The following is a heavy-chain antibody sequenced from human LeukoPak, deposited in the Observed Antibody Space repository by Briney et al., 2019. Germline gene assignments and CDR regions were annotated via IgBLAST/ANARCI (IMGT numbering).Heavy chain of an antibody. CDR3: AKTGYRSSSGDYYYYMDV. CDR1: GFTFSSYG. J-gene: IGHJ6*03. D-gene: IGHD6-6*01. Sequence: GGSLRLSCAASGFTFSSYGMHWVRQAPGKGLEWVAVIWYDGSNKYYADSVKGRFTISRDNSKNTLYLQMNSLRAEDTAVYYCAKTGYRSSSGDYYYYMDVWGKGTTVTVSS. CDR2: IWYDGSNK. V-gene: IGHV3-33*06.